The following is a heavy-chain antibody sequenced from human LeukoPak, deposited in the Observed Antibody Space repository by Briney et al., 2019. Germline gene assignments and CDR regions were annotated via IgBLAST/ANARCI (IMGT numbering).Heavy chain of an antibody. CDR1: GFNFSIYS. CDR2: ISSSSSTI. CDR3: ARDEAGATD. V-gene: IGHV3-48*04. J-gene: IGHJ4*02. D-gene: IGHD1-26*01. Sequence: GGSLRLSCAASGFNFSIYSMNWVRQAPGKGLEWVSYISSSSSTIYYADSVKGRFTISRDNAKNSLYLQMNSLRAEDTAVYYCARDEAGATDWGQGTLVTVSS.